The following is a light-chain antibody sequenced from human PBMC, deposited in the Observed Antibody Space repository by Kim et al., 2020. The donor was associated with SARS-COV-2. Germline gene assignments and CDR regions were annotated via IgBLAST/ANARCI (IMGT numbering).Light chain of an antibody. J-gene: IGLJ1*01. CDR2: DVS. CDR1: SSDVGADKY. Sequence: GQSITTTVTGTSSDVGADKYVSWYQQHPGKAPELMIFDVSERPSGISNRFSGSKAGNTASLTISGLQAEDEADYYCSSYARSSSYVFGTGTKVTVL. CDR3: SSYARSSSYV. V-gene: IGLV2-14*04.